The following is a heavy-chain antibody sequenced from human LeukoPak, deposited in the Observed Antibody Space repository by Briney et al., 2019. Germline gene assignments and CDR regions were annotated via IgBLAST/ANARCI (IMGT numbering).Heavy chain of an antibody. V-gene: IGHV4-39*01. CDR3: ARRNVLLWFGESQGAFDI. CDR1: GGSISSSSYY. D-gene: IGHD3-10*01. CDR2: IYYSGST. Sequence: PSETLSLTCTVSGGSISSSSYYWGWTRQPPGKGLEWIGSIYYSGSTYYNPSLKSRVTISVDTSKNQFSLKLSSVTAADTAVYYCARRNVLLWFGESQGAFDIWGQGTMVTVSS. J-gene: IGHJ3*02.